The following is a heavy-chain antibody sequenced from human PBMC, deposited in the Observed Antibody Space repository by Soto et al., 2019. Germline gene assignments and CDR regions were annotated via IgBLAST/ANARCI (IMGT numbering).Heavy chain of an antibody. J-gene: IGHJ4*01. D-gene: IGHD2-15*01. CDR3: GRRSGSALDY. Sequence: SETLSLTCTVSGGSISSSSYYWGWIRQPPGKGLEWIGSIYYSGSTYYNPSLKSRVTMSVDTSKNQFSLKLTSVSAADTAMYYCGRRSGSALDYWGQGTLVTVSS. V-gene: IGHV4-39*01. CDR2: IYYSGST. CDR1: GGSISSSSYY.